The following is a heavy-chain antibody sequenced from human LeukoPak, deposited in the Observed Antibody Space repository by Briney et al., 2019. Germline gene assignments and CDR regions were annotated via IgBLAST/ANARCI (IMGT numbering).Heavy chain of an antibody. J-gene: IGHJ4*02. CDR2: IKQNGSEE. Sequence: GGSLRLSCAASGFSFNYAWMSWVRQAPGKGLEWVANIKQNGSEETYIDSVKGRFIISRDNAKSSLSLQMNSLRGEDTAVYYCADPGMGYWGQGTLVTVSS. D-gene: IGHD1-14*01. CDR1: GFSFNYAW. V-gene: IGHV3-7*01. CDR3: ADPGMGY.